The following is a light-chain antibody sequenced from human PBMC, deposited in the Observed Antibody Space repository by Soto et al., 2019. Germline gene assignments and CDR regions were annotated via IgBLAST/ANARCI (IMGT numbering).Light chain of an antibody. CDR3: QQLNIYSYT. CDR1: QGISSY. Sequence: DIQLTQSPSFLSASVGDRVTITWRASQGISSYLAWYQQKPGKAPKLLIYAASTLQSGFPSRFSGSGSGTEFTLTISSLQPEDFATYYCQQLNIYSYTFGQGTKLEIK. J-gene: IGKJ2*01. CDR2: AAS. V-gene: IGKV1-9*01.